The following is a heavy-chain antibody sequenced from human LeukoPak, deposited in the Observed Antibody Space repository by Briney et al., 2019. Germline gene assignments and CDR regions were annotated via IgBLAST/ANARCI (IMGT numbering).Heavy chain of an antibody. J-gene: IGHJ4*02. CDR3: ARTSSSGWYLDY. D-gene: IGHD6-19*01. CDR1: GYTFTGYY. CDR2: INPNSGGT. Sequence: VASVKVSCKASGYTFTGYYMHWVRQAPGQGLEWMGWINPNSGGTNYAQKFQGRVTMTRDTSISTAYMELSRLRSDDTAVYYCARTSSSGWYLDYWGQGTLVTVSS. V-gene: IGHV1-2*02.